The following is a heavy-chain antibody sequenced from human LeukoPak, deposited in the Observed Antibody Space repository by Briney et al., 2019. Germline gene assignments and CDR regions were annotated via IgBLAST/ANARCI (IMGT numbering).Heavy chain of an antibody. J-gene: IGHJ3*02. D-gene: IGHD2-15*01. CDR2: IRSKAYGGTT. V-gene: IGHV3-49*04. CDR1: GFTFGDYA. CDR3: TRDCSGGSCWGDAFDI. Sequence: GGSLRLSCIASGFTFGDYAMSWVRQAPGKGLEWVGFIRSKAYGGTTEYAASVKSRFSISRDDSKSIAYLQMNSLRTEDTAVFYCTRDCSGGSCWGDAFDIWGQGAMVTVSS.